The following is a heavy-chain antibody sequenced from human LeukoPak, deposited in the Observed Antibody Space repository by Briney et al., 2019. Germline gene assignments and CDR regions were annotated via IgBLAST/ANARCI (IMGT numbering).Heavy chain of an antibody. V-gene: IGHV3-7*01. CDR1: GFTFSSYW. J-gene: IGHJ4*02. D-gene: IGHD3-10*01. CDR2: IKEDGSEK. Sequence: PGGSLRLSCAASGFTFSSYWMSWVRQAPGKGLEWVANIKEDGSEKYYVDSVKGRFTISRDNAKNSVYLQMNSLRAEDTAVYYCASFPLLWFGELLPDTDFDYWGQGTLVTVSS. CDR3: ASFPLLWFGELLPDTDFDY.